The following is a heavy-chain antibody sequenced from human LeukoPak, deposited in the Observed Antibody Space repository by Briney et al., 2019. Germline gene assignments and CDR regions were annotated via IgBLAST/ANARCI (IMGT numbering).Heavy chain of an antibody. D-gene: IGHD4-17*01. CDR3: ARDHYGDYFDY. J-gene: IGHJ4*02. Sequence: PSETLSLTCTVSGGSISSYYWSWIRQPPGKGLEWIGYIYHSGSTYYNPSLKSRVTISVGRSKNQFSLKLSSVTAADTAVYYCARDHYGDYFDYWGQGTLVTVSS. V-gene: IGHV4-59*12. CDR1: GGSISSYY. CDR2: IYHSGST.